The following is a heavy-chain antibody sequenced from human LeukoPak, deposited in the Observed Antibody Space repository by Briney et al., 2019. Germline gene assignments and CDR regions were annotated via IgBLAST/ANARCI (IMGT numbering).Heavy chain of an antibody. Sequence: GGSLRLSCAASGFTFSSYSMNWVRQAPGKGLEWVSSISSSSSYIYYADSVKGRFTISRDNAKNSLYLQMNSLRAEDTAVYYCARGTIGYSGTGAFDIWGQGTMVTVSS. CDR2: ISSSSSYI. CDR3: ARGTIGYSGTGAFDI. D-gene: IGHD5-12*01. J-gene: IGHJ3*02. V-gene: IGHV3-21*01. CDR1: GFTFSSYS.